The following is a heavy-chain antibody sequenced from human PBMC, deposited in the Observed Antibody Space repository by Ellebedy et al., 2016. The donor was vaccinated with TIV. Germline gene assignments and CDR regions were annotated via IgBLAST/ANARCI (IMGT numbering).Heavy chain of an antibody. CDR1: GGPFSSYA. CDR2: IIPILGIA. D-gene: IGHD1-26*01. V-gene: IGHV1-69*04. Sequence: AASVKVSCKASGGPFSSYAISWVRQAPGQGLEWMGRIIPILGIANYAQKFQGRVTITRDTSASTAYMELSSLRSEDTAVYYCARVKWELPFDYWGQGTLVTVSS. CDR3: ARVKWELPFDY. J-gene: IGHJ4*02.